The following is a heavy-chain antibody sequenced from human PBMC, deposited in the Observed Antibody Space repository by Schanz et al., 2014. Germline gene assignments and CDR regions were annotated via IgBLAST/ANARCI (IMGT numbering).Heavy chain of an antibody. CDR3: ARDLISSGWYG. V-gene: IGHV3-11*01. J-gene: IGHJ4*02. D-gene: IGHD6-19*01. CDR1: GFTFSNYA. Sequence: VQLVESGGGLVKPGGSLRLSCAASGFTFSNYAMNWTRQAPGKGLEWVSYISNSGTTIYYADSVKGRFTISRDNAKNSLYLQMNSLRVEDTAVYYCARDLISSGWYGWGQGTLVTVSS. CDR2: ISNSGTTI.